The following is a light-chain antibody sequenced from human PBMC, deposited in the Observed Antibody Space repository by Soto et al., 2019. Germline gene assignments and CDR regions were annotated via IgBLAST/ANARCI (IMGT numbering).Light chain of an antibody. J-gene: IGKJ1*01. Sequence: DIQMTHSPSSLSASVVDRFTITCRASQSISSYLNWYQQKPGKAPKLLIHDATSLESGVPSRFSGSGSGTEFTLTISSLQPDDFATYYCQQYSSYWTFAQGTKVDI. CDR3: QQYSSYWT. CDR1: QSISSY. CDR2: DAT. V-gene: IGKV1-5*01.